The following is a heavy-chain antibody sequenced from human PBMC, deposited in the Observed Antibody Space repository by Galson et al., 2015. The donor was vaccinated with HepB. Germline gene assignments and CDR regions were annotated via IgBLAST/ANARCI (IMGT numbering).Heavy chain of an antibody. CDR2: INSDGSST. CDR1: GLTISTYW. CDR3: ASKSKSYFDY. Sequence: SLRLSCAASGLTISTYWMHWVRQVPGKGLVWVSRINSDGSSTIYADSVRGRFTISRDNAKNTLYLQMNSLRAEDTAEYYCASKSKSYFDYWGQGTLVTVSS. V-gene: IGHV3-74*01. J-gene: IGHJ4*02.